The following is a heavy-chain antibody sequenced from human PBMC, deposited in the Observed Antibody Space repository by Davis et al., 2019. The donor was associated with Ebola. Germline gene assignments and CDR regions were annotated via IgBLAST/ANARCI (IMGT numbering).Heavy chain of an antibody. V-gene: IGHV1-18*01. CDR3: ARDSRGSRAFDY. D-gene: IGHD2-15*01. Sequence: AASVKVSCKASGYTFSSYAISWVRQAPGQGLEWLGWISGYSGDTKYEQKVQDRVTMTTDTSTSTAYMELRSLRSDDTAVYYCARDSRGSRAFDYWGQGTLVTVSS. CDR2: ISGYSGDT. CDR1: GYTFSSYA. J-gene: IGHJ4*02.